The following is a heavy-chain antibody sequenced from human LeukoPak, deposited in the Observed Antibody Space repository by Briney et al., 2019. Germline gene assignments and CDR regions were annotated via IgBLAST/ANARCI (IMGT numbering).Heavy chain of an antibody. D-gene: IGHD5-12*01. CDR3: ARHVVRGYSGYANQNDAFDI. CDR1: GGSISSYY. J-gene: IGHJ3*02. Sequence: SETLSLTCTVSGGSISSYYWSWIRQPPGKGLEWIGYIYYSGSTNYNPSLKSRVTISVDTSKNQFSLKLSSVTAADTAVYYCARHVVRGYSGYANQNDAFDIWGQGTMVTVSS. V-gene: IGHV4-59*08. CDR2: IYYSGST.